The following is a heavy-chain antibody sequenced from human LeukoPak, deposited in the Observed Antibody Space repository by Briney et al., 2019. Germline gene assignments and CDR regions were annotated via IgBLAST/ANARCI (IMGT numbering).Heavy chain of an antibody. CDR1: RTTFIHYW. Sequence: PGGSLRLSCAASRTTFIHYWMSWVRQAPGKGLEWVVNLNQDGSEKYYVDSVKGRFIISRDNAENSVYLHMNSLRADDTAVYYCARDVRNRVGLNYYHQYMDVWGKGTTVTVSS. CDR2: LNQDGSEK. V-gene: IGHV3-7*01. D-gene: IGHD1-26*01. CDR3: ARDVRNRVGLNYYHQYMDV. J-gene: IGHJ6*03.